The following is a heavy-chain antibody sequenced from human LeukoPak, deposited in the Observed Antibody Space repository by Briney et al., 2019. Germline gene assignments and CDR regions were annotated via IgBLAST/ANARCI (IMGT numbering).Heavy chain of an antibody. V-gene: IGHV3-30-3*01. CDR2: ISYDGSNK. D-gene: IGHD5-18*01. Sequence: PGGSLRLSCAASGFTFSSYAMHWVRQAPGKGLEWVAVISYDGSNKYYADSVKGRFTISRDNSKNTLYLQMNSLRAEDTAVYYCTRLDTAMFSFDYWGQGTLVTVSS. CDR3: TRLDTAMFSFDY. J-gene: IGHJ4*02. CDR1: GFTFSSYA.